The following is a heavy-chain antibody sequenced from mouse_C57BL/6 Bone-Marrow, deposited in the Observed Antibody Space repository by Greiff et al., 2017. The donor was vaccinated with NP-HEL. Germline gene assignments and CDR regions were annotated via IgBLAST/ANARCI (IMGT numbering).Heavy chain of an antibody. D-gene: IGHD1-1*01. Sequence: QVQLQQPGAELVKPGASVKVSCKASGYTFTSYWMHWVKQRPGQGLEWIGRIHPSASDTNYNQKFKGKATLTVDKSSSTAYMQLSSLTSEDSAVYYCAIYFYYYGSSRYWYVDVWGTGTTVTVSS. CDR3: AIYFYYYGSSRYWYVDV. J-gene: IGHJ1*03. V-gene: IGHV1-74*01. CDR2: IHPSASDT. CDR1: GYTFTSYW.